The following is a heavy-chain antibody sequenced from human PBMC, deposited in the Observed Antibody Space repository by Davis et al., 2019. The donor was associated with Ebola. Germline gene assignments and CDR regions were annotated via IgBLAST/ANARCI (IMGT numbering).Heavy chain of an antibody. Sequence: AASVKVSCKASGYTFTSYYMHWVRQAPGQGLEWMGIINPSGGSTSYAQKFQGRVTMTRDTSTSTVYMELSSLRSDDTAVYYCARVGGYYYDSSRSPNDYWGQGTLVTVSS. V-gene: IGHV1-46*01. CDR3: ARVGGYYYDSSRSPNDY. D-gene: IGHD3-22*01. CDR2: INPSGGST. CDR1: GYTFTSYY. J-gene: IGHJ4*02.